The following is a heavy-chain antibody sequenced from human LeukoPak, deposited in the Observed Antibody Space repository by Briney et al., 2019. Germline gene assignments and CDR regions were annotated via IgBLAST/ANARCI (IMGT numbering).Heavy chain of an antibody. V-gene: IGHV4-39*01. J-gene: IGHJ3*02. CDR3: GRGWGLFDI. CDR2: IYYSGST. CDR1: GGSISSSSYY. Sequence: SETLSLTCTVPGGSISSSSYYWGWIRQPPGKGLEWIGSIYYSGSTYYNPSLKSRVTISVDTSKNQFSLKLSSVTAADTAVYYCGRGWGLFDIWGQGTMVTVSS. D-gene: IGHD3-16*01.